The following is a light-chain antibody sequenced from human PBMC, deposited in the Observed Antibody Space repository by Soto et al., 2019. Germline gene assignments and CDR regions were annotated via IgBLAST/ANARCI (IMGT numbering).Light chain of an antibody. CDR2: DAS. J-gene: IGKJ4*01. V-gene: IGKV1-33*01. Sequence: DIQMTQSPSALSASVGDRVTITCQASQDISDVLNWYQQKPGKAPKLLIYDASNLETGVPSRFSGSGSGTDFTFTISSLQPEDIATYYCQQYDNLPLTFGGGTKVDIK. CDR1: QDISDV. CDR3: QQYDNLPLT.